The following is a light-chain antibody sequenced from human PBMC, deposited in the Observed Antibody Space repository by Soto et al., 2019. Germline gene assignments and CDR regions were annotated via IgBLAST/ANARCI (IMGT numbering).Light chain of an antibody. J-gene: IGKJ3*01. CDR2: DAS. Sequence: EIVLIQSPATLSLSPGERATLSCRASQSVGSYLAWYQHKPGQAPRLLISDASNRATGIPARFSGSGSETDFTLTISSLEPEDSAVYYCQQYYTAQLTFGPGTKVDIK. V-gene: IGKV3-11*01. CDR3: QQYYTAQLT. CDR1: QSVGSY.